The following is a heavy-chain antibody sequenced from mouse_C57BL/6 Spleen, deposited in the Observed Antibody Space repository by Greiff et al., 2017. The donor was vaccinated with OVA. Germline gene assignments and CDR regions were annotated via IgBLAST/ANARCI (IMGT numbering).Heavy chain of an antibody. Sequence: QVQLQQPGTELVKPGASVKLSCKASGYTFTSYWMHWVKQRPGQGLEWIGNINPSNGGTNYNEKFKSKATLTVDKSSSTAYMQLSSLTSEDSAVYYCARSGGYDVDYYAMDDWGQGTSVTVSS. CDR2: INPSNGGT. D-gene: IGHD2-2*01. CDR1: GYTFTSYW. V-gene: IGHV1-53*01. CDR3: ARSGGYDVDYYAMDD. J-gene: IGHJ4*01.